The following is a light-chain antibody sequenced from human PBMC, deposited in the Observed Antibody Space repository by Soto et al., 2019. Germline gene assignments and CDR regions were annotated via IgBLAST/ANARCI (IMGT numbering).Light chain of an antibody. V-gene: IGKV1-16*01. Sequence: DIQMTQSPSSLSASVGDRVIITCRASQGVDKYLAWFQQKPGKAPKSLIYGASRLQSGVPSRFSGSGSGTHFTLTITNLQPEDFATYYCHKYNTYPTFGQGTRLQI. CDR2: GAS. J-gene: IGKJ5*01. CDR3: HKYNTYPT. CDR1: QGVDKY.